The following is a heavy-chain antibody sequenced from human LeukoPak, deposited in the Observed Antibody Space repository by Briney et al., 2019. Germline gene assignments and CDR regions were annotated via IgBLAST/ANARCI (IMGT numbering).Heavy chain of an antibody. CDR2: ITSGGSMT. D-gene: IGHD2-2*01. CDR3: ARYYCTSNSCHHMYYFDS. J-gene: IGHJ4*02. V-gene: IGHV3-11*04. Sequence: PGGSLRLSCEASGFIFSDYYMSWIRQAPEKGLEWVSHITSGGSMTYYRESVKGRFTISRDNAEKSLYLQMNGLRVEDTAVYYCARYYCTSNSCHHMYYFDSWGQGTLVTVSS. CDR1: GFIFSDYY.